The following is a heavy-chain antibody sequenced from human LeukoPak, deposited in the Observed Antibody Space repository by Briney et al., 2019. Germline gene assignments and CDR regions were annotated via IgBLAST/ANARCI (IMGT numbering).Heavy chain of an antibody. CDR1: GFTFSNYV. CDR3: AKTLFYYDGSGYYDLPRFDY. V-gene: IGHV3-23*01. D-gene: IGHD3-22*01. CDR2: IRGSGGST. J-gene: IGHJ4*02. Sequence: PGGSLRLSCVASGFTFSNYVMSWVRQAPGKGLEWVSTIRGSGGSTYYADSVKGRFTISRDNYKSTLYLQMNSLRAEDTAVYYCAKTLFYYDGSGYYDLPRFDYWGQGILVIVSS.